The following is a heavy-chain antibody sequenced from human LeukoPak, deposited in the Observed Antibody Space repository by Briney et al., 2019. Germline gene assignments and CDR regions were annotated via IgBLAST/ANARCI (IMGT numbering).Heavy chain of an antibody. Sequence: SETLSLTCTVSGGSISSSSYYWGWIRQPPGKGLEWIGSIYYSGSTYYNPSLKSRVTISVDTSKNQFSLKLSSVTAADTAVYYCARFCSYYYGSGSYYTAYYFDYWGQGTLVTVSS. J-gene: IGHJ4*02. CDR2: IYYSGST. CDR3: ARFCSYYYGSGSYYTAYYFDY. D-gene: IGHD3-10*01. CDR1: GGSISSSSYY. V-gene: IGHV4-39*07.